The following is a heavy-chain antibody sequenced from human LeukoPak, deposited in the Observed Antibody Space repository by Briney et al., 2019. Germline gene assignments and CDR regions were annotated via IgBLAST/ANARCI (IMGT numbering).Heavy chain of an antibody. Sequence: GGSLRLSCAASGFTFSSYAMSWVRQAPGKGLEWVANIKQDGSEKYYVDSVKGRFTISRDNAKNSLYLQMNGLRAEDTAVYYCARDDYGDYGLPYWGQGTLVTVSS. V-gene: IGHV3-7*01. CDR2: IKQDGSEK. J-gene: IGHJ4*02. CDR1: GFTFSSYA. D-gene: IGHD4-17*01. CDR3: ARDDYGDYGLPY.